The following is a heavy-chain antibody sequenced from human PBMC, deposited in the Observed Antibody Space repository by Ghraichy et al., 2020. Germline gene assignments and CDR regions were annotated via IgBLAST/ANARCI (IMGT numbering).Heavy chain of an antibody. V-gene: IGHV4-39*01. J-gene: IGHJ6*02. CDR2: IYYSGST. CDR1: GGSISSSSYY. D-gene: IGHD2-2*01. CDR3: AREYPAYYYGMDV. Sequence: SETLSLTCTVSGGSISSSSYYWGWIRQPPGKGLEWIGSIYYSGSTYYNPSLKSRVTISVDTSKNQFSLKLSSVTAADTAVYYCAREYPAYYYGMDVWGQGTTVTVSS.